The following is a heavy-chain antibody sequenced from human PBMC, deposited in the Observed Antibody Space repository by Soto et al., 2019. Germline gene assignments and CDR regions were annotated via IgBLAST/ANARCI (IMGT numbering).Heavy chain of an antibody. D-gene: IGHD2-15*01. CDR2: MNPDSGNS. J-gene: IGHJ4*02. CDR1: GYTFTHFD. CDR3: ARAYHLVPKF. Sequence: GASVKVSCKTSGYTFTHFDIHWVRQATGQGLEWVGWMNPDSGNSGFTQRFQGRVSMSRNASMSTAYMVIHSLTSADTAIYYCARAYHLVPKFWGQGTLVTVSS. V-gene: IGHV1-8*01.